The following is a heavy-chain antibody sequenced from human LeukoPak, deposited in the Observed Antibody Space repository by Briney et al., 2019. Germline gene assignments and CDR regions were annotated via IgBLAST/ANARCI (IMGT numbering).Heavy chain of an antibody. CDR2: IIPILGIA. CDR3: ARGSPKSAVRGKIPDY. V-gene: IGHV1-69*04. D-gene: IGHD4-17*01. CDR1: GGTFSSYA. Sequence: SVKVSCKASGGTFSSYAISWVRQAPGQGLEWMGRIIPILGIANYAQKFQGRVSLTTNTSTTTAYMELSSLRSEDTAVYYCARGSPKSAVRGKIPDYWGQGTLVTVSP. J-gene: IGHJ4*02.